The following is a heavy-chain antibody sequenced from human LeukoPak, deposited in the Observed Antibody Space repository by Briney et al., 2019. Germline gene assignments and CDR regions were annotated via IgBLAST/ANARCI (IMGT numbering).Heavy chain of an antibody. D-gene: IGHD4-23*01. V-gene: IGHV3-11*05. CDR1: GFTFSDYY. Sequence: GGSLRLSCAASGFTFSDYYMSWIRQAPGKGLEWVPYISSSSSYTNYADSVKGRFTISRDNAKNSLYLQMNSLRAEDTAVYYCARDTYGGIHYWGQGTLVTVSS. CDR3: ARDTYGGIHY. CDR2: ISSSSSYT. J-gene: IGHJ4*02.